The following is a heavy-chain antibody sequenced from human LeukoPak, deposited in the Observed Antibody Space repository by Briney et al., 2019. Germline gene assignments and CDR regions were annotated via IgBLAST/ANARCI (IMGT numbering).Heavy chain of an antibody. D-gene: IGHD2-2*01. J-gene: IGHJ6*03. CDR2: ISGSGGST. CDR3: AKGYNYSSTSCLYYYMDV. Sequence: PGGSLRLSCAASGLTFSSYAMSWVRQAPGKGLEWVSAISGSGGSTYYADSVKGRFTISRDNSKNTLYLQMNSLRAEDTAVYYCAKGYNYSSTSCLYYYMDVWGKGTTVTVSS. CDR1: GLTFSSYA. V-gene: IGHV3-23*01.